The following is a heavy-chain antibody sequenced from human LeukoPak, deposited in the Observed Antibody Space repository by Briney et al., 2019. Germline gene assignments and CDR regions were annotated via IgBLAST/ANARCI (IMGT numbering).Heavy chain of an antibody. D-gene: IGHD2-21*01. J-gene: IGHJ4*02. CDR3: ARPSSYSGAWGSDH. CDR1: GFTFSSYS. CDR2: INLDGSER. V-gene: IGHV3-7*01. Sequence: GGSLRLSCAASGFTFSSYSMNWVRQAPGKGLEWVANINLDGSERNYVDSVEGRLTISRDNAKNLLYLEMNSLRADDTAVYYCARPSSYSGAWGSDHWGQGTLVTVGS.